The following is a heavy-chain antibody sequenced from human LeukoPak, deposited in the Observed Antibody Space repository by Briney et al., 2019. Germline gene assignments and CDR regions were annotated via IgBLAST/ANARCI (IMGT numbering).Heavy chain of an antibody. Sequence: PGGSLRLSCAASGFTFSDYYMSWIRQAPGKGLEWVSYISSSGSTIYYADSVKGRFTISRDNAKNSLYLQMNSLRAEDTAVYYCASVASCSSTSCYLGYYYYYMDVWGKGTTVTVSS. V-gene: IGHV3-11*01. D-gene: IGHD2-2*01. J-gene: IGHJ6*03. CDR1: GFTFSDYY. CDR3: ASVASCSSTSCYLGYYYYYMDV. CDR2: ISSSGSTI.